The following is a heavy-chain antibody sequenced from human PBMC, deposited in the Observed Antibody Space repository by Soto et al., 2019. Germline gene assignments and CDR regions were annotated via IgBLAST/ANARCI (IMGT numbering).Heavy chain of an antibody. V-gene: IGHV3-74*01. Sequence: EVQLVESGGGLVQPGGSLRLSCAASGFTFSSYWLHWVRQAPGKGLVWVSRSNSDGSSTSYADSVKGRFTISRDNAKYTLYVQMNSLRAEDTAVYYCARVPSIAAAGTWWFSPWGQGTGVAVAS. D-gene: IGHD6-13*01. J-gene: IGHJ5*02. CDR2: SNSDGSST. CDR3: ARVPSIAAAGTWWFSP. CDR1: GFTFSSYW.